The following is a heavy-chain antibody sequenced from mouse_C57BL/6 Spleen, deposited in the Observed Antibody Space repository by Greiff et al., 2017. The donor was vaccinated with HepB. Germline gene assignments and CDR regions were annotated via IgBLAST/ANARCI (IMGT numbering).Heavy chain of an antibody. CDR1: GFTFSDYG. J-gene: IGHJ4*01. D-gene: IGHD1-1*01. V-gene: IGHV5-17*01. CDR3: ARSFITTYYYAMDY. Sequence: EVQGVESGGGLVKPGGSLKLSCAASGFTFSDYGMHWVRQAPEKGLEWVAYISSGSSTIYYADTVKGRFTISRDNAKNTLFLQMTSLRSEDTAMYYCARSFITTYYYAMDYWGQGTSVTVSS. CDR2: ISSGSSTI.